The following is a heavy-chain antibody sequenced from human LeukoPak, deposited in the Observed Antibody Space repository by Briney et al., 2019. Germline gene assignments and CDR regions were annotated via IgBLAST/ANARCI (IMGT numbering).Heavy chain of an antibody. Sequence: ASVKVSCKASGYTFTSYGISWVRQAPGQGLEWMGWISAYNGNTNYAQKLQGRVTMTTDTSTSTAYMELRSLRSDGTAVYYCARDAMPGGPHGYWGQGTLVTVSS. CDR1: GYTFTSYG. CDR3: ARDAMPGGPHGY. V-gene: IGHV1-18*01. CDR2: ISAYNGNT. D-gene: IGHD2-2*01. J-gene: IGHJ4*02.